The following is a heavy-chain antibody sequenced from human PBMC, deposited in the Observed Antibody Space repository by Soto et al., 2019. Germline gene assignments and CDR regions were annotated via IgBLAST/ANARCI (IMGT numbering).Heavy chain of an antibody. Sequence: EVQLVESGGGLVKPGGSLRLSCAASGFTLTSYSMNWVRQASGKGLEWVSSISSSSSHIYYADSVKGRFTISRDNARNSLHLQMNSLRAEDTAVYYCVRERGLSSYYGMDVWGQGTTVTVSS. D-gene: IGHD3-10*01. CDR3: VRERGLSSYYGMDV. CDR1: GFTLTSYS. V-gene: IGHV3-21*02. J-gene: IGHJ6*02. CDR2: ISSSSSHI.